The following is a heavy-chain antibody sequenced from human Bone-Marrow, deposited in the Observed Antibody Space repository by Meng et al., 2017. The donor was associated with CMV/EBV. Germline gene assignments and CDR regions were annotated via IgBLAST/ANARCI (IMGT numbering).Heavy chain of an antibody. CDR1: GFTFSYYS. J-gene: IGHJ3*02. Sequence: GESLKISCAASGFTFSYYSMNWVRQAPGKGLQWVSYINSLSSPIYYTDSVKGRFTISRDNAKNSLYLQMNSLRAEDTAVYYCARGGFYINGPPDAFEIWGQGALVTVSS. V-gene: IGHV3-48*04. CDR3: ARGGFYINGPPDAFEI. CDR2: INSLSSPI. D-gene: IGHD2-8*01.